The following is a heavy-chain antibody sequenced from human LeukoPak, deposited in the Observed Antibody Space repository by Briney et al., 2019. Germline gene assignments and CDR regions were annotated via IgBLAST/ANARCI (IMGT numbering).Heavy chain of an antibody. CDR2: IEQEGSEK. Sequence: GGSLRLSCAASGFTFNNYWMSWVRQAPGKGLEWVANIEQEGSEKNYVDSVKGRFTISRDNSKNTLYLQMNSLRAEDTAVYYCARDRDYTSSWYGAFDIWGQGTMVTVSS. V-gene: IGHV3-7*05. CDR1: GFTFNNYW. CDR3: ARDRDYTSSWYGAFDI. J-gene: IGHJ3*02. D-gene: IGHD6-13*01.